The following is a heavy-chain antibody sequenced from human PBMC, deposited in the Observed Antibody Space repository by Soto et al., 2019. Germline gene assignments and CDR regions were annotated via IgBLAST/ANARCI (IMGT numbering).Heavy chain of an antibody. Sequence: GGSLRLSCAASGFTFDDYAMHWVRQAPGKGLEWVSGISWNSGSIGYADSVKGRFTISRDNAKNSLYLQMNSLRAEDTALYYCARGLPYYYYYMDVWGKGTTVTVSS. V-gene: IGHV3-9*01. CDR3: ARGLPYYYYYMDV. J-gene: IGHJ6*03. CDR2: ISWNSGSI. CDR1: GFTFDDYA.